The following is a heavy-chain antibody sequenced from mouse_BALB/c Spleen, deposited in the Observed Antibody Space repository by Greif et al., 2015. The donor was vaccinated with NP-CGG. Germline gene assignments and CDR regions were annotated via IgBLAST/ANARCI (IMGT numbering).Heavy chain of an antibody. CDR1: GYTFTDYN. CDR2: IYPYNGGT. Sequence: VQLKHSGPELVKPGASVKISCKASGYTFTDYNMHWVKQSHGKSLEWIGYIYPYNGGTGYNQKFKSKATLTVDNSSSTAYMELRSLTSEDSAVYYCARWRRYGNYDAMDYWGQGTSVTVSS. D-gene: IGHD2-10*02. CDR3: ARWRRYGNYDAMDY. V-gene: IGHV1S29*02. J-gene: IGHJ4*01.